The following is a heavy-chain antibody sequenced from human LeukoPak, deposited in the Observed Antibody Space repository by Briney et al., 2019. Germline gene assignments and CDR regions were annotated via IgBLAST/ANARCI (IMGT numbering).Heavy chain of an antibody. CDR1: GYTFTSYG. CDR3: ARGPWFDP. J-gene: IGHJ5*02. Sequence: ASVKVPCKDSGYTFTSYGFRGVRQAPGQGLEWMGWISAYNGNTNYAQKLQARVTMTTNTSTSTAYMELRSLRSDDTAVYYCARGPWFDPWGQGHLVTVSS. V-gene: IGHV1-18*01. CDR2: ISAYNGNT.